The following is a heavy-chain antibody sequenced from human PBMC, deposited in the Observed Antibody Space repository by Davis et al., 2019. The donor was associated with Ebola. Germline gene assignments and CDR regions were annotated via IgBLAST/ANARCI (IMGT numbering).Heavy chain of an antibody. CDR2: ISAYNGNT. CDR3: ARGDRRFLEWFHFDY. J-gene: IGHJ4*02. D-gene: IGHD3-3*01. CDR1: GYTFTGFY. Sequence: ASVKVSCKASGYTFTGFYIHWARQAPGQGLEWMGWISAYNGNTNYAQKLQGRVTMTTDTSTSTAYMELRSLRSDDTAVYYCARGDRRFLEWFHFDYWGQGTLVTVSS. V-gene: IGHV1-18*04.